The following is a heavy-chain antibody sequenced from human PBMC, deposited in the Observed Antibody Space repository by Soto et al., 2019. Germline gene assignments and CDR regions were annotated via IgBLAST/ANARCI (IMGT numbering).Heavy chain of an antibody. Sequence: GAPVTVSRPASGTSFPSDVMIWVRQAPGQGLEWMGWISAYNGNTNYAQKLQGRVTMTTDTPTSTAYMELRSLRSDDTAVYYCARDPSSGWDSNRSPPPCFDPRGQGTLVTVSS. J-gene: IGHJ5*02. CDR2: ISAYNGNT. V-gene: IGHV1-18*01. CDR1: GTSFPSDV. CDR3: ARDPSSGWDSNRSPPPCFDP. D-gene: IGHD6-19*01.